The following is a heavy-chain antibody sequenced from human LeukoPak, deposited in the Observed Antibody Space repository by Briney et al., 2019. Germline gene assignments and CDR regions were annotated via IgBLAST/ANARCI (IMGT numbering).Heavy chain of an antibody. CDR1: GFTFSSYE. V-gene: IGHV3-48*03. CDR3: ARRGAAVDY. CDR2: ISSSGSTI. Sequence: PGGSLRLSCAASGFTFSSYEMNWVRQAPGKGLEWVSYISSSGSTIYYADSVKGRFTVSRDNAKNSLYLQMNSLRAEDTAVYYCARRGAAVDYWGQGTLVTVSS. J-gene: IGHJ4*02.